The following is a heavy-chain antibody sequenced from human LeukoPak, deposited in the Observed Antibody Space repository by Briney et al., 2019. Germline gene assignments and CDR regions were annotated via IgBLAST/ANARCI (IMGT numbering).Heavy chain of an antibody. CDR3: ARHGSWSFDY. J-gene: IGHJ4*02. CDR2: ITSGSGSNV. V-gene: IGHV3-23*01. CDR1: GFTFSSHA. D-gene: IGHD6-13*01. Sequence: GGSLRLSCAASGFTFSSHAMSWVRQAPGKGLEWVSAITSGSGSNVYYTDSLKGRFTISRDNSKNTLYLQMNSLRAEDTAVYYCARHGSWSFDYWGQGTLVTVSA.